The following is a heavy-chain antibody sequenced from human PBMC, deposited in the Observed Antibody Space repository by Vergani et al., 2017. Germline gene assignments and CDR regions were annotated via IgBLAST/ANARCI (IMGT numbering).Heavy chain of an antibody. CDR3: AKGPGVYDSSGYYLHXDDS. CDR2: ISYDGSNK. V-gene: IGHV3-30*18. Sequence: VQLVESGGGLVQPGGSLRLSCAASGFTVSSNYMSWVRQAPGKGLEWVAVISYDGSNKYYVDSVKGRFTISRDNPKNTLYLQMNSLRVEDTAVYYCAKGPGVYDSSGYYLHXDDSWGQGTLVTVSS. D-gene: IGHD3-22*01. CDR1: GFTVSSNY. J-gene: IGHJ4*02.